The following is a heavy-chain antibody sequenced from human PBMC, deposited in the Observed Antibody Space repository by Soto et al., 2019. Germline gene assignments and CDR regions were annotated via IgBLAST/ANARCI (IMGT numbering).Heavy chain of an antibody. D-gene: IGHD3-9*01. J-gene: IGHJ6*02. CDR1: GGSISSSSYY. CDR2: IYYSGST. CDR3: ARLDWLLSYCYYGMDV. Sequence: QLQLQESGPGLVKPSETLSLTCTVSGGSISSSSYYWGWIRQPPGKGLEWIGSIYYSGSTYYNPSVTSRVTISVDTSKNQFSLRLSSVTAADTAVYYCARLDWLLSYCYYGMDVWGQGTTVTVSS. V-gene: IGHV4-39*01.